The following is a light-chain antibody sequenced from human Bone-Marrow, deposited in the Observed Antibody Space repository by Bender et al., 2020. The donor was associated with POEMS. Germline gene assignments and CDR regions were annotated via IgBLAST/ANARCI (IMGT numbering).Light chain of an antibody. V-gene: IGLV2-23*02. CDR3: CSYAGSDTFV. Sequence: QSVLTQPPSVSGAPGQRVTISCTGTSSDFGGYNYVSWYQRHPGKAPKLMIYDVNKRPSGVSNRFSGSKSGNTASLTISGLQTEDEADYYCCSYAGSDTFVFGTGTKVTVL. CDR2: DVN. CDR1: SSDFGGYNY. J-gene: IGLJ1*01.